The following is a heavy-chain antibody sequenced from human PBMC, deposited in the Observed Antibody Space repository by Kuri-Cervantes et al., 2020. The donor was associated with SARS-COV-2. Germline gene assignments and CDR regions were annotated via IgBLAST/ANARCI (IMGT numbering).Heavy chain of an antibody. CDR1: GYTFTSYY. Sequence: ASVKVSCKASGYTFTSYYIHWVRQAPGQGLEWMGIINPSGGSTNYAQKFQGRVTMTRDTSTSTAYMELRSLRSDDTAVYYCARDQPRFFMVRGQDAFDIWGQGTMVTVSS. CDR3: ARDQPRFFMVRGQDAFDI. D-gene: IGHD3-10*01. V-gene: IGHV1-46*01. CDR2: INPSGGST. J-gene: IGHJ3*02.